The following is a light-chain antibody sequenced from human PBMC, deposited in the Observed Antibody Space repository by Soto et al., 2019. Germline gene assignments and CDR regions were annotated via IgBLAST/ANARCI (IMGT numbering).Light chain of an antibody. CDR1: NINIVYSH. Sequence: QSVLTRPHSVSAAAGQRVTIPCSGSNINIVYSHVSSYQPLPGTAPKLVVYANDGRPSDPPGRFSGSKSGTSAKMVITGLQTGDEAGYYCGTWDDSLFSFVVGPWTKVNVL. CDR3: GTWDDSLFSFV. CDR2: AND. V-gene: IGLV1-51*01. J-gene: IGLJ1*01.